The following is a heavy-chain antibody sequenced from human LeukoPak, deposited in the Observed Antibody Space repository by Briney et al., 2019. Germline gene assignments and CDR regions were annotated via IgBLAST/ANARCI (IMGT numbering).Heavy chain of an antibody. CDR3: ARIRTAYCGTTKCREFDH. CDR1: GFTFGTYT. D-gene: IGHD2-21*01. V-gene: IGHV3-30*04. Sequence: GGSLRLSCAASGFTFGTYTMHWVRQAPGKGLEWVAVILYDGSIKQYAESVKGRFTISRDNSKNTLDLQMNSLGVEDTAVYHCARIRTAYCGTTKCREFDHWGPGTLVAVSS. J-gene: IGHJ4*02. CDR2: ILYDGSIK.